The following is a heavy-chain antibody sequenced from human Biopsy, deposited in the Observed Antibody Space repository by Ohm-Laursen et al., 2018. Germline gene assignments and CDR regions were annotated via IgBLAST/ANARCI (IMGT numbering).Heavy chain of an antibody. D-gene: IGHD5-24*01. CDR3: AHSAGSDGFNLDFDY. CDR1: GFSLNTGGVG. Sequence: STQTLTLTCTFSGFSLNTGGVGVGWIRQPPGKALQWLALVYWDDDKRYSPTLKNRLTITKDTSQNQVVLTMTNMEPVDTGTYYCAHSAGSDGFNLDFDYWGQGTLVTVPS. CDR2: VYWDDDK. V-gene: IGHV2-5*02. J-gene: IGHJ4*02.